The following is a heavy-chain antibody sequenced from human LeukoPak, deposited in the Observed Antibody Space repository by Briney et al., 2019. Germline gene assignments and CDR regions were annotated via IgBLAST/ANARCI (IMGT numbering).Heavy chain of an antibody. J-gene: IGHJ4*02. CDR2: IYYSGST. V-gene: IGHV4-59*08. CDR3: ASLHCSGGSCAASY. D-gene: IGHD2-15*01. Sequence: SETLSLTCTVSGGSISSYYWSWIQQPPGKGLEWIGYIYYSGSTNYNPSLKSRVTISVDTSKNQFSLKLSSVTAADTAVYYCASLHCSGGSCAASYWGQGTLVTVSS. CDR1: GGSISSYY.